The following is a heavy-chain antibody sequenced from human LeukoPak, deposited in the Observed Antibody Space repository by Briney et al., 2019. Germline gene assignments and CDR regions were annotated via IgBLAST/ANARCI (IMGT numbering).Heavy chain of an antibody. CDR3: ARGYSSSWQSWFDP. D-gene: IGHD6-13*01. CDR2: ISAYNGNT. CDR1: GYTFTSYG. V-gene: IGHV1-18*01. J-gene: IGHJ5*02. Sequence: GASLTVSCKASGYTFTSYGISWVRHAPGQGLAWMGWISAYNGNTNYAQKLQGRVTMTTDTSTSTAYVELRSLRSDDTAVYYCARGYSSSWQSWFDPWGQGTLVTVSS.